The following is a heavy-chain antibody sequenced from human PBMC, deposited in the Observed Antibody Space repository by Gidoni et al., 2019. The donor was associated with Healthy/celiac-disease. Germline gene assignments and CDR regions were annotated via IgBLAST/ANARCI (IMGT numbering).Heavy chain of an antibody. CDR1: GFTFSSYA. Sequence: EVQLLESGGGLVQPGGSLRLSCAASGFTFSSYAMSWVRQAPGKGLAWVSAISGSGGSTYYADSVKGRFTISRDNSKNTLYLQMNSLRAEDTAVYYCAKLSSGDYYYGMDVWGQGTTVTVSS. CDR2: ISGSGGST. CDR3: AKLSSGDYYYGMDV. J-gene: IGHJ6*02. V-gene: IGHV3-23*01. D-gene: IGHD2-15*01.